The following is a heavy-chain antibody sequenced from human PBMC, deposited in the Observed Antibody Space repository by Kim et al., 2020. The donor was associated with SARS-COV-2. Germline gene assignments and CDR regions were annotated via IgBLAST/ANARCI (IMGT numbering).Heavy chain of an antibody. D-gene: IGHD2-21*02. J-gene: IGHJ3*02. CDR2: IYYSGST. V-gene: IGHV4-39*07. CDR1: GGSISSSSYY. CDR3: ARDTSVVVTAIHFFQDDAFDI. Sequence: SETLSLTCTVSGGSISSSSYYWGWIRQPPGKGLEWIGSIYYSGSTYYNPSLKSRVTISVDTSKNQFSLKLSSVTAADTAVYYCARDTSVVVTAIHFFQDDAFDIWGQGTMVTVSS.